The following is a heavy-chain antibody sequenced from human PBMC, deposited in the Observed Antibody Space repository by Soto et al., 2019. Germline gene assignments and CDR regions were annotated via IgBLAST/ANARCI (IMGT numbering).Heavy chain of an antibody. CDR3: ARELTYYYGSGSHDYGMDV. CDR1: GGSISSGGYY. D-gene: IGHD3-10*01. J-gene: IGHJ6*02. CDR2: IYYSGST. Sequence: QVQLQESGPGLVKPSQTLSLTCTVSGGSISSGGYYWSWLRQHPGTGLVWIGYIYYSGSTYYNPSRKSRVTISVDTSKNQYTLKLSSVTAADTAVYYCARELTYYYGSGSHDYGMDVWGQGHTVTVSS. V-gene: IGHV4-31*03.